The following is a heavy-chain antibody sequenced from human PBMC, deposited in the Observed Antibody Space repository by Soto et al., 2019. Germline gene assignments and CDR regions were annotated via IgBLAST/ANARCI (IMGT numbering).Heavy chain of an antibody. CDR1: GVTFSKFI. CDR2: IIPIFGTA. D-gene: IGHD6-19*01. J-gene: IGHJ6*02. CDR3: AKVRYSSPMGYYYGMDV. Sequence: QVQLEQSGGEVKKPGSSVKVSCKASGVTFSKFIMTWVRQAPGLGLEWVGGIIPIFGTANYAKKFQGRVTITADESTSTSYLEVSNLRSEDTAVYYCAKVRYSSPMGYYYGMDVWGQGTEVTVSS. V-gene: IGHV1-69*01.